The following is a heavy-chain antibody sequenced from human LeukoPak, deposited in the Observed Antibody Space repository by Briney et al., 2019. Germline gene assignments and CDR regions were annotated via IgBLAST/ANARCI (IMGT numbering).Heavy chain of an antibody. CDR1: GYTFTSYG. V-gene: IGHV1-2*02. J-gene: IGHJ4*02. Sequence: GASVKVSCKASGYTFTSYGISWVRQAPGQGLEWMGWINPNSGGTNYAQKFQGRVTMTRDTSISTAYMELSRLRSDDTAVYYCARRAVAGIRDRGDYWGQGTLVTVSS. CDR2: INPNSGGT. D-gene: IGHD6-19*01. CDR3: ARRAVAGIRDRGDY.